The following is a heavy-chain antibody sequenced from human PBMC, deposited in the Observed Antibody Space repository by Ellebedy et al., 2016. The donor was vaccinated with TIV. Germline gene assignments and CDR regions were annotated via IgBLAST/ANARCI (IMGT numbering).Heavy chain of an antibody. CDR3: ARPRSTNCCSDGFDI. J-gene: IGHJ3*02. D-gene: IGHD2-2*01. V-gene: IGHV3-53*01. Sequence: GESLKISXAASGFTVSSNYMSWVRQAPGKGLEWVSVIYSGGTTYYADSVKGRFTISRDNSKNTLYLQMNSLTAEDTAVYYCARPRSTNCCSDGFDIWGQGTMVTVSS. CDR1: GFTVSSNY. CDR2: IYSGGTT.